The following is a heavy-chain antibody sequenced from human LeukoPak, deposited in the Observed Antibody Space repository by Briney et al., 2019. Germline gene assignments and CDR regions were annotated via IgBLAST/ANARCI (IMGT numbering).Heavy chain of an antibody. CDR2: ISGSGGTT. D-gene: IGHD1-14*01. J-gene: IGHJ6*02. CDR1: GFTFNNYA. CDR3: AKVSGGGLYYDGMDV. V-gene: IGHV3-23*01. Sequence: PGGSLRLSCAASGFTFNNYAMNWVRQAPGKGLEWVSVISGSGGTTYYADSVKGRSTISRDSSKNTLYLQMNSLRAEDTAVYYCAKVSGGGLYYDGMDVWGQGTTVTVSS.